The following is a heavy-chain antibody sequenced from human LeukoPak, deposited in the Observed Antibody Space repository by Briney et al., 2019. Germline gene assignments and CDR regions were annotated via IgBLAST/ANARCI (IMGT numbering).Heavy chain of an antibody. J-gene: IGHJ4*02. CDR3: VRRGCIGGTCYGY. Sequence: GESLKISCKGSGYSFSNDWIGWVRQMPGKGLEWMGIIYPADSDTKYSPSFQGPVTISADKPISTAYLQWNSLGASDTAMYYRVRRGCIGGTCYGYWGQGTLVTVSS. D-gene: IGHD2-15*01. CDR1: GYSFSNDW. V-gene: IGHV5-51*04. CDR2: IYPADSDT.